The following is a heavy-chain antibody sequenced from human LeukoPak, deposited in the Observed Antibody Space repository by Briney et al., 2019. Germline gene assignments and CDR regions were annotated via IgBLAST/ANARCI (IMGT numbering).Heavy chain of an antibody. V-gene: IGHV3-7*01. Sequence: GGSLRLSCTESGFSFSSYWMGWVRQAPGKGLEWVANIGDDGRDKYYMDSVKGRFSISRDNAKKSLYLQMNSLRAEGTALYYCARMTAGRAFDIWGQGTMVTVSS. D-gene: IGHD1-26*01. CDR2: IGDDGRDK. CDR3: ARMTAGRAFDI. J-gene: IGHJ3*02. CDR1: GFSFSSYW.